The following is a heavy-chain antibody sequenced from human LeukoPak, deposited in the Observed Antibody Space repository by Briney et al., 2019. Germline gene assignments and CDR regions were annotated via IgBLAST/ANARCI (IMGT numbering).Heavy chain of an antibody. D-gene: IGHD2-21*02. Sequence: GGSLRLSCAASGFTFTSYWMTWVRQAPGKGLEWVANTKHDGGERYYVDSVKGRFTISRDNVKNSLFLQMDSLRAKDTAVYYCARGGLYGDYYFDYWGQGTLVTVTS. V-gene: IGHV3-7*04. J-gene: IGHJ4*02. CDR1: GFTFTSYW. CDR3: ARGGLYGDYYFDY. CDR2: TKHDGGER.